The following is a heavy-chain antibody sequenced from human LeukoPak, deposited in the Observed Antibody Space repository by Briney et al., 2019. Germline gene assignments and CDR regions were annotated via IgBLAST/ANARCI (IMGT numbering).Heavy chain of an antibody. CDR2: ISGNGDNT. CDR3: AKDGRRSGDYYYYFDY. J-gene: IGHJ4*02. CDR1: GFTFSSYA. D-gene: IGHD3-22*01. Sequence: GGSLRLSCAASGFTFSSYAMSWVRQAPGKGLECVSAISGNGDNTYYADSVEGRFTISRDNSKNTLYLQMNSLRAEDTAIYYCAKDGRRSGDYYYYFDYWGQGTLVTVPS. V-gene: IGHV3-23*01.